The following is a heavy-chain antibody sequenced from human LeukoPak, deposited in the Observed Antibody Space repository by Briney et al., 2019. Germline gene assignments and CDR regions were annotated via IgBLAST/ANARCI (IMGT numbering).Heavy chain of an antibody. J-gene: IGHJ4*02. CDR1: GFTFDDYA. Sequence: PGRSLRLSCAASGFTFDDYAMHWVRQAPGKGLEWVSGISWNSGSIGYADSVKGRFTISRDNAKNSLYLQMNSLRAEDTALYYCAKDLGADDYVWGIDYWGQGTLVTVSS. CDR3: AKDLGADDYVWGIDY. D-gene: IGHD3-16*01. CDR2: ISWNSGSI. V-gene: IGHV3-9*01.